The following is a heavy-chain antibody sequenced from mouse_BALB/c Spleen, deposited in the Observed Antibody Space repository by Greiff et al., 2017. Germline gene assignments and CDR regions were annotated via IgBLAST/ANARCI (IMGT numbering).Heavy chain of an antibody. CDR2: INPSSGYT. Sequence: QVQLQQSGAELARPGASVKMSCKASGYTFTSYTMHWVKQRPGQGLEWIGYINPSSGYTNYNQKFKDKATLTADKSSSTAYMQLSSLTSEDSAVYYCAPYYDYDGRPAMDYWGQGTSVTVSS. CDR3: APYYDYDGRPAMDY. CDR1: GYTFTSYT. D-gene: IGHD2-4*01. J-gene: IGHJ4*01. V-gene: IGHV1-4*01.